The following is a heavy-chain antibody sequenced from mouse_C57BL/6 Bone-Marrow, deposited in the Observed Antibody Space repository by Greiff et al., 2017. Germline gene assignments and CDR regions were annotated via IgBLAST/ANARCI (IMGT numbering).Heavy chain of an antibody. Sequence: QVQLKESGAELARPGASVKLSCKASGYTFTSYGISWVKQRTGQGLEWIGEIYPRSGNTYYNEKFKGKATLTADKSSSTAYMELRSLTSEDSAVYFCARSYYDAMDYWGQGTSVTVSS. CDR3: ARSYYDAMDY. CDR2: IYPRSGNT. J-gene: IGHJ4*01. V-gene: IGHV1-81*01. CDR1: GYTFTSYG.